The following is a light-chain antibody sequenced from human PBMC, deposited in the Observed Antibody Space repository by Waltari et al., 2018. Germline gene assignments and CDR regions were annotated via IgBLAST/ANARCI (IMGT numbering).Light chain of an antibody. CDR3: QQRRT. CDR1: QSISSY. V-gene: IGKV1-39*01. CDR2: AAS. Sequence: DIQMTQSPSSLSAYVGDRVTITCRASQSISSYLNWYQQKPGKAPKLLIYAASSLQSGVPSRFSGSGSGTDFTLTISSLQPEDFATYYCQQRRTFGPGTKVDIK. J-gene: IGKJ3*01.